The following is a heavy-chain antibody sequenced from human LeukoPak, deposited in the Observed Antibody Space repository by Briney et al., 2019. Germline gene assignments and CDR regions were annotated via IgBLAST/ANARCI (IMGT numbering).Heavy chain of an antibody. D-gene: IGHD5-12*01. J-gene: IGHJ4*02. Sequence: ASVKVSCKVSGYALTELSMHWARQAPGKGLEWMGGFDLGDGETIFAQKFQGRVTMTEDTSTDTAYMELRSLTSEDTAVYYCAAGDPWHLLDYWGQGTLVTVSS. CDR2: FDLGDGET. CDR1: GYALTELS. CDR3: AAGDPWHLLDY. V-gene: IGHV1-24*01.